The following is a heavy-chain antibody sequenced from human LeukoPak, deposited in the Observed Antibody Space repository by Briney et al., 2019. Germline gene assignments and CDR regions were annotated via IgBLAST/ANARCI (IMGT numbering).Heavy chain of an antibody. CDR3: ARESLPWQQDY. Sequence: ASGKVSCKGSVYTFTSYGISWVRQAPGQGLKWMGSISAYNGNTDYAQELQGRVTMTTDTSMSTAYMVLRSIRSDDTAVYYCARESLPWQQDYWGQGTLVTVSS. CDR2: ISAYNGNT. J-gene: IGHJ4*02. CDR1: VYTFTSYG. D-gene: IGHD6-13*01. V-gene: IGHV1-18*01.